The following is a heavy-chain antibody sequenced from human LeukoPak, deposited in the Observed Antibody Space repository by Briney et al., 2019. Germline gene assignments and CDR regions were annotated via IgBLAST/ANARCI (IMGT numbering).Heavy chain of an antibody. CDR2: IKQDGSEK. D-gene: IGHD3-3*01. J-gene: IGHJ4*02. V-gene: IGHV3-7*01. CDR3: ARDWGNDFWSGYLN. CDR1: GFTFSSYW. Sequence: GSLRLSCAASGFTFSSYWVSWVRQAPGKGLEWVANIKQDGSEKYYVDSAKGRFTISRDNAKNSLYLQMNSLRAEDTAVYYCARDWGNDFWSGYLNWGQRTLVTVSS.